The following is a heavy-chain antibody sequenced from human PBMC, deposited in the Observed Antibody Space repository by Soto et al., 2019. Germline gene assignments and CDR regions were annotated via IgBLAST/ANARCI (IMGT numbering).Heavy chain of an antibody. CDR3: TTDLGDFWSGFYYYYGMDV. Sequence: EVQLVESGGGLVKPGGSLRLSCAASGFTFSNAWMSWVRQAPGKGLEWVGRIKSKTDGGTTDYAAPVKGRFTISRDDSKNTLYLQMNSLKTEDTAVYYCTTDLGDFWSGFYYYYGMDVWGQGTTVTVSS. V-gene: IGHV3-15*01. J-gene: IGHJ6*02. CDR2: IKSKTDGGTT. CDR1: GFTFSNAW. D-gene: IGHD3-3*01.